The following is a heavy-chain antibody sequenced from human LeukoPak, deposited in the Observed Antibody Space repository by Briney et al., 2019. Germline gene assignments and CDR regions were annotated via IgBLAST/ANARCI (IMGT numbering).Heavy chain of an antibody. J-gene: IGHJ4*02. CDR3: AKGGASYNSGYFDY. CDR2: ISRSSSYI. D-gene: IGHD3-10*01. V-gene: IGHV3-21*01. Sequence: GGSLRLSCAASGFTFSSYIMNWVRQAPGKGLEWVSSISRSSSYIYYADSVKGRFTISRDNAKNSLYLQMNSLRAEDTAVYYCAKGGASYNSGYFDYWGQGTLVTVSS. CDR1: GFTFSSYI.